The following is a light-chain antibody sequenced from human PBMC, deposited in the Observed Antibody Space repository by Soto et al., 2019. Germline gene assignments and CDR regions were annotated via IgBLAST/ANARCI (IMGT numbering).Light chain of an antibody. CDR3: QSYDRSLSGWV. J-gene: IGLJ3*02. CDR2: VNT. V-gene: IGLV1-40*01. CDR1: SSNIGADFG. Sequence: QAVVTQPPSVSGAPGQTITISCTGSSSNIGADFGVHWYQQLPGAAPKLVIFVNTNRPSGVPDRFSGSKSGTSASLAITGLQAEYEADYYCQSYDRSLSGWVFGTGTKVTVL.